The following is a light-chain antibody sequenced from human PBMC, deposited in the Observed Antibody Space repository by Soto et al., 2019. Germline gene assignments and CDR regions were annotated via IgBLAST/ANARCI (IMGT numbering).Light chain of an antibody. CDR3: CSYAGSSTVV. CDR2: EDT. CDR1: FSDVGSYNL. Sequence: QSVLTHPASVSGSPGQSITISCTGTFSDVGSYNLVSWYQQHPGKAPKLMIYEDTKRHPGVSNRFSGSKSGYTASLTISGLQAEDEADYYCCSYAGSSTVVFGGGTKLTVL. V-gene: IGLV2-23*01. J-gene: IGLJ2*01.